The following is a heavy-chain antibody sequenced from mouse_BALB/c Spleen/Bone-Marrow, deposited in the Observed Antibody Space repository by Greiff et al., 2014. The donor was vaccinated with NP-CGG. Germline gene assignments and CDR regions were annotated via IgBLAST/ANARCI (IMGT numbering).Heavy chain of an antibody. D-gene: IGHD2-3*01. CDR2: FDPFNGGT. J-gene: IGHJ4*01. V-gene: IGHV1S135*01. CDR1: GYLFTSYY. Sequence: VQLKQSGPELMKPGAPVKISCKASGYLFTSYYMHWGKQSHGESLEWIGYFDPFNGGTSYNQKFKGKATLTVDKSSSTAYMHLSSLTSEDSAVYFCARSYDGYPYAMNYWGQGTSVTVSS. CDR3: ARSYDGYPYAMNY.